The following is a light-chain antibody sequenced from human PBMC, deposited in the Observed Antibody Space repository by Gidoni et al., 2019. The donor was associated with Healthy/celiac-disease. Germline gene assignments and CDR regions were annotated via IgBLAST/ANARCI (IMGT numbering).Light chain of an antibody. Sequence: DIQMTQSPSSLSASVGDRVTITCRASQSISSYLNWYQQKPGNATKLLIYAASSLQSGVPSRYSGRGSGTDFTLTISRLQPEDFATYYYQQSNSTPRTFGRGTKVDIQ. CDR2: AAS. CDR3: QQSNSTPRT. CDR1: QSISSY. J-gene: IGKJ3*01. V-gene: IGKV1-39*01.